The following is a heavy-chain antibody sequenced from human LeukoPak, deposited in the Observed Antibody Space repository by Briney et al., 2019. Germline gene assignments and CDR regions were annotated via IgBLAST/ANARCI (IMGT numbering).Heavy chain of an antibody. CDR1: GGSFSGYY. J-gene: IGHJ4*02. D-gene: IGHD6-13*01. CDR3: ARGDSIAAAGDY. Sequence: PSETLSLTCAVYGGSFSGYYWSWIRQPPGKGLEWIGEINHSGSTNYNPSLKSRVTISVDTSKNQFSLKLSSVTAADTAVYYCARGDSIAAAGDYWGQGTLVTVSS. V-gene: IGHV4-34*01. CDR2: INHSGST.